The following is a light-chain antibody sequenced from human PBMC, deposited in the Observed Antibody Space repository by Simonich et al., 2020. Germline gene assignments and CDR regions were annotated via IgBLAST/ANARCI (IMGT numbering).Light chain of an antibody. J-gene: IGKJ4*01. CDR3: QQLNSYPLT. CDR1: QGISSY. V-gene: IGKV1-9*01. Sequence: DIQLTQSPSFLSASVGDRVTITCLASQGISSYLAWYQQKPGKAPKLLIYAASTLQSWVPSRFSGSGSGTEFTLTISSRQPEDFATYYCQQLNSYPLTFGGGTKVEIK. CDR2: AAS.